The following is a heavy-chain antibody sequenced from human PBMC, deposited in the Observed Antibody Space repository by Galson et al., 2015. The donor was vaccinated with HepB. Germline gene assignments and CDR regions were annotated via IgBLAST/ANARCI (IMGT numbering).Heavy chain of an antibody. D-gene: IGHD2-15*01. CDR1: GFTFINYA. CDR3: ARDWGRGDCSGEICYFDYFDH. V-gene: IGHV3-30-3*01. J-gene: IGHJ4*02. Sequence: SLRLSCAASGFTFINYAMHWVRQAPGKGLEWVAVISYDGRNKYYADSVEGRFTISRDNSKNTLYLQMNSLRAEDTAVYYCARDWGRGDCSGEICYFDYFDHWGQGTLVTVSS. CDR2: ISYDGRNK.